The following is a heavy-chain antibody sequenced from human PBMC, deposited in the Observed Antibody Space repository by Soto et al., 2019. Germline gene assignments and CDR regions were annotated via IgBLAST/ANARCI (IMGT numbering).Heavy chain of an antibody. V-gene: IGHV4-31*03. CDR1: GGTISSGGYY. Sequence: PSETLSLTCTVSGGTISSGGYYWSWISKHPGKGLEWIGYIYYSGSTYYNPSLRSRVTISVDTSKNQFSLKLSSVTAADTAVYYCASEVQASAKSYYYYYMDVWGKGTTVTVSS. J-gene: IGHJ6*03. CDR2: IYYSGST. CDR3: ASEVQASAKSYYYYYMDV.